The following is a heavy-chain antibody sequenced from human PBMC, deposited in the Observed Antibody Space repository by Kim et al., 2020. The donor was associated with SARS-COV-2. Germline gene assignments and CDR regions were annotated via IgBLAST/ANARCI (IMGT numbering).Heavy chain of an antibody. CDR2: IFYTGSI. Sequence: SETLSLTCTVSGGSISSSTYYWGWVRQPPGKGLELIASIFYTGSIYYNPSLKSRVTMSLDTSNNQFSLNLRSVTATDTSIYYCASHKVRRGYDYGHFDYWGQGILVTVSS. D-gene: IGHD4-17*01. CDR3: ASHKVRRGYDYGHFDY. V-gene: IGHV4-39*01. J-gene: IGHJ4*02. CDR1: GGSISSSTYY.